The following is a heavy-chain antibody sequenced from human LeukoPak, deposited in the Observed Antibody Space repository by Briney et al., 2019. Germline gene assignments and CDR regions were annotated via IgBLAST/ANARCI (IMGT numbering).Heavy chain of an antibody. J-gene: IGHJ6*03. CDR1: GYTFTSYD. CDR2: MNPNSGNT. D-gene: IGHD5-18*01. CDR3: ARGLGTPMVTNYYYYMDV. Sequence: GASVKVSCKASGYTFTSYDINWVRQATGQGLEWMGWMNPNSGNTGYAQKFQGRVTMTRNTSISTAYMELSSLRSEDTAVYYCARGLGTPMVTNYYYYMDVWGKGTTVTVSS. V-gene: IGHV1-8*01.